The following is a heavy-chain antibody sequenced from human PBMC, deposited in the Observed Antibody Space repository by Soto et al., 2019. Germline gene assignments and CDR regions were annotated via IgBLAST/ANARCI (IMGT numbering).Heavy chain of an antibody. CDR2: IYYSGST. V-gene: IGHV4-59*01. Sequence: SETLSLTCTVSGGSISSYYWSWIRQPPGKGLEWIGYIYYSGSTNYNPSLKSRVTISVDTSKNQFSLKLSSVTATDTAVYYCARSGDIVVVPAATNAFDIWGQGTMVTVSS. CDR1: GGSISSYY. CDR3: ARSGDIVVVPAATNAFDI. J-gene: IGHJ3*02. D-gene: IGHD2-2*01.